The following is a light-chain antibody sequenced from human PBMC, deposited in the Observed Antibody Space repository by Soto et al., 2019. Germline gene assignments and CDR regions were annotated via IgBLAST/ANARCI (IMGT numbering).Light chain of an antibody. J-gene: IGKJ1*01. CDR2: VAS. V-gene: IGKV3-20*01. CDR1: QSVSASY. Sequence: DIVLTQSPGTLSLSPGERATLSCRVSQSVSASYLAWYQQRPGQAPRLLIYVASSRPTGIPARFSGSGSGTDFTLTISRLEPEDFALYYCQQYGSSPWTFGQGTKVEIK. CDR3: QQYGSSPWT.